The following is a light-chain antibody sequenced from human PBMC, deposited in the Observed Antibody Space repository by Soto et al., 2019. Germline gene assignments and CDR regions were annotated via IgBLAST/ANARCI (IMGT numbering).Light chain of an antibody. V-gene: IGLV1-44*01. CDR1: SSNIGDNP. J-gene: IGLJ1*01. Sequence: QSVLTQPPSASGTPGQRITISCSGSSSNIGDNPVNWYQQLPGAAPKLLIYINDQRPSRVHDRFSGSKSGASASLAISGLQPEDAADYYCAAWDDSLNALFGTGTKVTVL. CDR2: IND. CDR3: AAWDDSLNAL.